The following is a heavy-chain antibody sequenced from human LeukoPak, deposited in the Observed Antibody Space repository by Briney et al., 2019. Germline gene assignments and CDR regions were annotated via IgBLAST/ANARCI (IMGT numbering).Heavy chain of an antibody. CDR2: IRYDGSIR. CDR3: AIDRSGYGPDY. V-gene: IGHV3-30*02. J-gene: IGHJ4*02. CDR1: GFTFSTYG. Sequence: GGSLRLSCAASGFTFSTYGMHWVRQAPGKGLEWVAFIRYDGSIRYYADSVKGRFTISRDNSQNTLYLQMNSLRPEGTDVYYCAIDRSGYGPDYWGQGTLVTVSS. D-gene: IGHD5-12*01.